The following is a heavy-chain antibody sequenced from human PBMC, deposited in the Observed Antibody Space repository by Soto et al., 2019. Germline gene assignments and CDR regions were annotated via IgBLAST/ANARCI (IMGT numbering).Heavy chain of an antibody. CDR2: ISGSGGST. CDR1: GFTFSSDA. Sequence: GGSLRLSCAASGFTFSSDAMSWVRQAPGKVLEWVSAISGSGGSTYYADSVKGRFTISRDNSKNTLYLQMNSLRAEDTAVYYCAKDASGRHSSGLNWFDPWGQGTLVNVSS. CDR3: AKDASGRHSSGLNWFDP. V-gene: IGHV3-23*01. J-gene: IGHJ5*02. D-gene: IGHD6-25*01.